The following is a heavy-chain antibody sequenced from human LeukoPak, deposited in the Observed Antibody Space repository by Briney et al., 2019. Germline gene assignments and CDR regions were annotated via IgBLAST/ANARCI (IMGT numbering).Heavy chain of an antibody. V-gene: IGHV4-28*01. Sequence: PSETLSLTCAVSGYSISSSNWWGWIRQPPGKGLEWIGYIYYSGSTYYNPSLKSRVTMSVDTSKNQFSLKPSSVTAVDTAVYYCARSTIWRGFDPWGQGTLVTVSS. J-gene: IGHJ5*02. CDR3: ARSTIWRGFDP. CDR2: IYYSGST. CDR1: GYSISSSNW. D-gene: IGHD3-3*01.